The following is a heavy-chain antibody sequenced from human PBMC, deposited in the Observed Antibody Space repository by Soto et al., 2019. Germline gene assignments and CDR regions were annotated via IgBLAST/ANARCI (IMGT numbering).Heavy chain of an antibody. D-gene: IGHD1-1*01. Sequence: GPTLVNPTETLTLTCTVSGFSLSNARMGVSWIRQPPGKALEWLAHIFSNDEKSYSTSLESRLTISKDTSKSQVVLTMTNMDPVDTATYYCARTRVRPSYYGMDVWGQGTTVTVSS. CDR3: ARTRVRPSYYGMDV. J-gene: IGHJ6*02. V-gene: IGHV2-26*01. CDR2: IFSNDEK. CDR1: GFSLSNARMG.